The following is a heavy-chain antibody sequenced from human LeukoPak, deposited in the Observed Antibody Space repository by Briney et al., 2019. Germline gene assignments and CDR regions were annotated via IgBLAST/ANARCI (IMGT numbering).Heavy chain of an antibody. J-gene: IGHJ5*02. V-gene: IGHV4-34*01. Sequence: PWETLSLTCAVYGGSFSGYYWSWIRQPPGKGLEWIGEINHSGSTNYNPSLKSRLTITVDTSQNQCSLELSSVTAADTAVYYCARDSSSWYHTNWFDPWGQGTLVTVSS. CDR2: INHSGST. D-gene: IGHD6-13*01. CDR1: GGSFSGYY. CDR3: ARDSSSWYHTNWFDP.